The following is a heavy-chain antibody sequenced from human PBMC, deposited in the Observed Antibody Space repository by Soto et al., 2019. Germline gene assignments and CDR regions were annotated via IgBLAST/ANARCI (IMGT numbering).Heavy chain of an antibody. Sequence: PSETLSLTCTVSGGSISSYYWSWIRQPAGKGLEWIGRIYTNGSTNYNPSLQSRVTMSVDTSRNQFSLKVTSLTAADTAVYYCASRDPGTSVDYWGQGTLVTVSS. CDR1: GGSISSYY. D-gene: IGHD1-7*01. V-gene: IGHV4-4*07. CDR2: IYTNGST. J-gene: IGHJ4*02. CDR3: ASRDPGTSVDY.